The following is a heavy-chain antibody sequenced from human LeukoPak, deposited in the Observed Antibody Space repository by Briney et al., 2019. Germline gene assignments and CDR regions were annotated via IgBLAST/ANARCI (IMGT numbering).Heavy chain of an antibody. CDR1: GFTFSSYG. J-gene: IGHJ4*02. D-gene: IGHD6-13*01. V-gene: IGHV3-23*01. Sequence: GGTLRLSCAASGFTFSSYGMSWVRQAPGKGLKWVSDISASGGSTYYADSVKGRFTISRDNSKKTLHLQMNSLRAEDTAIYYCAKASSAGDSSSWNYWGQGILVTVSS. CDR2: ISASGGST. CDR3: AKASSAGDSSSWNY.